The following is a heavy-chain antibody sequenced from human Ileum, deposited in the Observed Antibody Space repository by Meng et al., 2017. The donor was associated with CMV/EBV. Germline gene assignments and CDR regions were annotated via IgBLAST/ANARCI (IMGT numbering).Heavy chain of an antibody. Sequence: GESLKISCASSGFTFASSAMTWVRQAPGKGLEWVSLIYSAGSTYYTDSVKGRFTISRDSSKNTLYLQMNSLRAEDTAVYYCARDSYGMDVWGQGTTVTVSS. CDR1: GFTFASSA. V-gene: IGHV3-53*01. CDR3: ARDSYGMDV. J-gene: IGHJ6*02. CDR2: IYSAGST.